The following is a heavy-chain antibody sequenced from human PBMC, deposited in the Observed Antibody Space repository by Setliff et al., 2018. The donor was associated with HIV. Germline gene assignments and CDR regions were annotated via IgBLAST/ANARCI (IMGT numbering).Heavy chain of an antibody. J-gene: IGHJ4*02. Sequence: GGSLRLSCAASGFTFSSYWMHWVRQAPGKGLVWVSRINTDGSSTTYADSVKGRFTISRDNAKNTLYLQMNSLRAEYTAVYYCARARGTNWPFDYWGQGTLVTVSS. CDR2: INTDGSST. CDR3: ARARGTNWPFDY. V-gene: IGHV3-74*01. CDR1: GFTFSSYW. D-gene: IGHD1-1*01.